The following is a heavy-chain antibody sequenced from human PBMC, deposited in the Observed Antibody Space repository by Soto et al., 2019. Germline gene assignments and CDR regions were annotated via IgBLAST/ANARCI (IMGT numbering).Heavy chain of an antibody. Sequence: LSLTCAVYGGSFSGYYWSWIRQPPGKGLEWIGEINHSGSTNYNPPLKSRVTMSVDTSKNQYSLKLSSVTAADTAVYYCARGLTGYSSSSNWFDPWGQGTLVTVSS. CDR2: INHSGST. V-gene: IGHV4-34*01. CDR3: ARGLTGYSSSSNWFDP. CDR1: GGSFSGYY. J-gene: IGHJ5*02. D-gene: IGHD6-6*01.